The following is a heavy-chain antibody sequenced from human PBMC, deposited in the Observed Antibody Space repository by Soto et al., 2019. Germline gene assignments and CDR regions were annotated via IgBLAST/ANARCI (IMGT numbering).Heavy chain of an antibody. V-gene: IGHV1-69*01. CDR1: GGTFSSFG. CDR2: IIPVFGRP. J-gene: IGHJ1*01. D-gene: IGHD5-12*01. CDR3: AREGRGYNF. Sequence: QVQLVQSGAELKKPGSSVKVSCKASGGTFSSFGISWVRQAPGQGLEWMGGIIPVFGRPHYAQGFRGRLTITADESTNTGYMELIDLRSEDTAVYYCAREGRGYNFWGQGTQVTVSS.